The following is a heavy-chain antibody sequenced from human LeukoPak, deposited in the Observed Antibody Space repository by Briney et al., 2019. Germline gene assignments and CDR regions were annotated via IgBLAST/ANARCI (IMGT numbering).Heavy chain of an antibody. CDR2: IYYSGST. V-gene: IGHV4-39*07. Sequence: PSETLSLTCTVSGGSISSSSYYRGWIRQSPGKGLEWIGSIYYSGSTYYNPSLKSRVTISVDTSKNQFSLKLSSVTAADTAVYYCARVPLERPYYFDYWGQGTLVTVSS. CDR3: ARVPLERPYYFDY. D-gene: IGHD1-1*01. CDR1: GGSISSSSYY. J-gene: IGHJ4*02.